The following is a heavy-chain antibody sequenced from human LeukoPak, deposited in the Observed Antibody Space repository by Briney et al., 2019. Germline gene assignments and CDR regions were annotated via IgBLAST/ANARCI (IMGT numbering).Heavy chain of an antibody. D-gene: IGHD1-1*01. CDR1: GYTFTGYY. CDR2: INPNSGGT. Sequence: ASVKVSCKASGYTFTGYYMHWVRQAPGQGLEWMGWINPNSGGTNYAQKFQGRVTMTRDTSISPAYMELSSLRSGDTAVYYCARNWNHNWFDPWGQGTLVTVSS. V-gene: IGHV1-2*02. CDR3: ARNWNHNWFDP. J-gene: IGHJ5*02.